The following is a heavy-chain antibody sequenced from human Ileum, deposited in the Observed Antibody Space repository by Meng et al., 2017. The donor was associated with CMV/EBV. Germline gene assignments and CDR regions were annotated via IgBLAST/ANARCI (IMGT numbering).Heavy chain of an antibody. V-gene: IGHV3-48*03. CDR3: ARDTPPNDFWSGYYTDWGMDV. D-gene: IGHD3-3*01. CDR1: GFTFSSYE. Sequence: GESLKISCAASGFTFSSYEMNWVRQAPGKGLEWGSYISSSGSTIYYADSVKGRFTIARDNAKNSLYLQMNSLRAEDTAVYYCARDTPPNDFWSGYYTDWGMDVWGQGTTVTGSS. J-gene: IGHJ6*01. CDR2: ISSSGSTI.